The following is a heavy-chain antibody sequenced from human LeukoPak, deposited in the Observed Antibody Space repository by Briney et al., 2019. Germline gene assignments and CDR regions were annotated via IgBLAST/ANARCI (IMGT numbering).Heavy chain of an antibody. V-gene: IGHV3-23*01. J-gene: IGHJ4*02. D-gene: IGHD3-22*01. CDR1: GFTFRNNA. CDR3: TTDYDTSASYEVY. CDR2: ISLSGYA. Sequence: GGSLRLSCAASGFTFRNNAMSWVRQDQGKGLEWVSLISLSGYAHYTDSVKGRFTISRDNSKNTLYLQMNSLRPEDTAVYYCTTDYDTSASYEVYWGRGALVTVSS.